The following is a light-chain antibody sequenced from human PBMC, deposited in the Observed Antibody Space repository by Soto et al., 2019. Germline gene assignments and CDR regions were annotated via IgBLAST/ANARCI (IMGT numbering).Light chain of an antibody. V-gene: IGKV3-15*01. CDR3: QQYNNCPTWT. CDR2: GAX. Sequence: IGLTQSPGTLSGSPGARATLSCRASQCFSRSYGAWYLQKPGQAPGLLXXGAXTRATGIPARFSGSGSEKAFTPLTISMLAAESVAYFCQQYNNCPTWTFGQGTKVDI. CDR1: QCFSRS. J-gene: IGKJ1*01.